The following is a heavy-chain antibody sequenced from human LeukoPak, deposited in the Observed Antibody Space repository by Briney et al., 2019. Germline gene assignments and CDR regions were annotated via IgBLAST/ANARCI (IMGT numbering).Heavy chain of an antibody. J-gene: IGHJ5*02. D-gene: IGHD6-13*01. CDR3: ARLEQQRWFDP. Sequence: GESLKISCKGSGYSFTSYWIGWVRQMPGKGLEWMGIIYPGDSDTRYSPSFQGQVTISADKSISTAYLQLSSLKAADTAMYYCARLEQQRWFDPWGQGTLVTVSS. CDR1: GYSFTSYW. CDR2: IYPGDSDT. V-gene: IGHV5-51*01.